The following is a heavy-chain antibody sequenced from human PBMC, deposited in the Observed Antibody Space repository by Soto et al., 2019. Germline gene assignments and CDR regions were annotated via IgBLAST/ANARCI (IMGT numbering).Heavy chain of an antibody. J-gene: IGHJ6*02. CDR2: ISSSSSTI. CDR1: GFTFSSYS. CDR3: ARTEMATDYYHYGMDV. D-gene: IGHD5-12*01. Sequence: GGSLRLSCAASGFTFSSYSMNWVRQAPGKGLEWVSYISSSSSTIYYADSVKGRFTISRDNAKNSLYLQMNSLRDEDTAVYYCARTEMATDYYHYGMDVCGQGTTVTVS. V-gene: IGHV3-48*02.